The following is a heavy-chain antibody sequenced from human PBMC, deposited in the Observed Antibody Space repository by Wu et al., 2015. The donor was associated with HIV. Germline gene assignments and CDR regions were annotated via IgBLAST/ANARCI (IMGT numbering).Heavy chain of an antibody. Sequence: QVQLVQSGAEVKKPGASVKVSCKASGYTFTGYYIHWVRQAPGQGLEWMGWINPNSGDTNYAQKLQGRVTMTRDTSISTAYMELSRLRSDDTAVYYCARVYGFIAVPGAYYYYGMDVWGQGTTVTVSS. V-gene: IGHV1-2*02. D-gene: IGHD6-19*01. CDR2: INPNSGDT. J-gene: IGHJ6*02. CDR1: GYTFTGYY. CDR3: ARVYGFIAVPGAYYYYGMDV.